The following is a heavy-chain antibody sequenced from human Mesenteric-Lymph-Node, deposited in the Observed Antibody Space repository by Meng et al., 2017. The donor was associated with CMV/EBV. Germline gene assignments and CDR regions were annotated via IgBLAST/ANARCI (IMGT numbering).Heavy chain of an antibody. J-gene: IGHJ5*02. D-gene: IGHD3-10*01. CDR1: YTFTSYY. CDR2: INPSGGST. V-gene: IGHV1-46*01. Sequence: YTFTSYYMHWVRQAPGQGLEWMGIINPSGGSTSYAQKFQGRVTMTRDTSTSTVYMELSSLRSEDTAVYYCARDWVTMVRGVRNWFDPWGQGTLVTVSS. CDR3: ARDWVTMVRGVRNWFDP.